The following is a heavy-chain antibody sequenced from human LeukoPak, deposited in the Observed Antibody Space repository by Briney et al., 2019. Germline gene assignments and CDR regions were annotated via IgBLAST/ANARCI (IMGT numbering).Heavy chain of an antibody. D-gene: IGHD3-22*01. V-gene: IGHV4-31*03. Sequence: SETLSLTCTVSGGSISSGGYYWSWIRQHPGKGLEWIGYIYYSGSTYYNPSLKSRVTISVDTSKNQFSLKLSSVTAADTAVYYCARVPFDYYDSDDYYYHDAFDIWGQGTMVTVSS. CDR1: GGSISSGGYY. CDR2: IYYSGST. CDR3: ARVPFDYYDSDDYYYHDAFDI. J-gene: IGHJ3*02.